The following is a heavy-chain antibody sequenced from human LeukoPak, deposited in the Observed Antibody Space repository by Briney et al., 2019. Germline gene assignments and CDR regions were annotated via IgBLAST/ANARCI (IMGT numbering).Heavy chain of an antibody. CDR3: ARAREGSTFDY. V-gene: IGHV3-64*01. Sequence: PGGSLRLSCTASGFTFSNNAMHWVRQAPGKGLEHVSAITSNGGSTYYANSVKGRFTISRDNSRNTLYLQMGSLRAEDMAVYYCARAREGSTFDYWGQGGILTVSS. J-gene: IGHJ4*02. D-gene: IGHD1-26*01. CDR1: GFTFSNNA. CDR2: ITSNGGST.